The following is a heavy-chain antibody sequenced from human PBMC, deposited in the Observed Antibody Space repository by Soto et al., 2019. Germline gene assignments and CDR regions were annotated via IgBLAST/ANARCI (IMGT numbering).Heavy chain of an antibody. CDR3: AREGDYYGSSGYPFDS. J-gene: IGHJ4*02. CDR1: GGSISSYY. Sequence: QVQLQESGPGLVKPSETLSLTCTVSGGSISSYYWSWIRQPPGKGLEWIGYIYYSGSTNYNPSLKSRVTISVETSKNPFSLKLSSVTAADTAVYYCAREGDYYGSSGYPFDSWGQGTLVTVSS. CDR2: IYYSGST. V-gene: IGHV4-59*01. D-gene: IGHD3-22*01.